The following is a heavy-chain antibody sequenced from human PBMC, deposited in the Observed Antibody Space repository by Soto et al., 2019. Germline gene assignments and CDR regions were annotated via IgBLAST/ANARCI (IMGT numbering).Heavy chain of an antibody. CDR3: TRRYNWNDNYFDP. Sequence: ETLSLTCSVSGRSMSSNYWSWIRQSPDKGLEWLGYVFYGGTDYNPSLGGRVSMSVETSKSQFSLKLTSVTAADTAIYYCTRRYNWNDNYFDPWGPGALVTVSS. J-gene: IGHJ5*02. CDR2: VFYGGT. CDR1: GRSMSSNY. D-gene: IGHD1-20*01. V-gene: IGHV4-59*08.